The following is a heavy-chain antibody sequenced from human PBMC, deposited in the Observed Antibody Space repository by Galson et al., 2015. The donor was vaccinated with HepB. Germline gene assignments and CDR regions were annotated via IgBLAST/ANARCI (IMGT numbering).Heavy chain of an antibody. CDR3: ARERGGFAGPISGSTFDY. J-gene: IGHJ4*02. CDR1: GYTFTSYG. Sequence: SVKVSCKASGYTFTSYGISWVRQAPGQGLEWMGWISAYNGNTNYAQKLQGRVTMTTDTSTSTAYMELRSLRSDDTAVYYCARERGGFAGPISGSTFDYWGQGTLVTVSS. D-gene: IGHD3-22*01. V-gene: IGHV1-18*01. CDR2: ISAYNGNT.